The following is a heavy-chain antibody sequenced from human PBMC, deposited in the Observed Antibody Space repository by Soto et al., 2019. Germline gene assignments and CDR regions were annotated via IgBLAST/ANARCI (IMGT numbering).Heavy chain of an antibody. V-gene: IGHV3-33*01. CDR3: ARDASYYSLWSGYYPSRNGMDV. J-gene: IGHJ6*02. D-gene: IGHD3-3*01. CDR1: GFTFSSFG. Sequence: QVQVVESGGGVVQPGRSLRLSCAASGFTFSSFGMHWVRQAPGKGLEWVSLIWYDGSKKSYRDSVKGRFTISRDNSRNTVYLQMNSLRADDTAVYYCARDASYYSLWSGYYPSRNGMDVWGQGTTVTVSS. CDR2: IWYDGSKK.